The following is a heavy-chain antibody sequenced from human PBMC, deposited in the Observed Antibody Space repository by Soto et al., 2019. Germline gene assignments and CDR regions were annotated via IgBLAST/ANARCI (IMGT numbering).Heavy chain of an antibody. CDR2: IIPIFGAT. CDR3: ARMGGSLLDS. J-gene: IGHJ5*01. CDR1: VGTFSSYS. Sequence: HVQLVQSGAEVKKPGSSVKVSCKASVGTFSSYSITWVRQAPGQGLDCMGVIIPIFGATNFAQKFQGRVTITSDKTKTTAYMEHSSATSEDTDVATSARMGGSLLDSCGQGSLFTVST. V-gene: IGHV1-69*06. D-gene: IGHD1-26*01.